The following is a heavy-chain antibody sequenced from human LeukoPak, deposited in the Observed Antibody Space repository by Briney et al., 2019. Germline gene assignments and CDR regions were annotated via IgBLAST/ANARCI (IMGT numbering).Heavy chain of an antibody. CDR2: ISDSGGST. J-gene: IGHJ4*02. CDR1: GITLSNYG. Sequence: GGSLRLSCAVSGITLSNYGMSWVRQAPGKGLEWVAGISDSGGSTNYADSVKGRFTISRDNPKNTLYLQMSSLRAEDTAVHFCAKRGVVIRVILVGFHKEAYYFDSWGQGALVTVSS. D-gene: IGHD3-22*01. CDR3: AKRGVVIRVILVGFHKEAYYFDS. V-gene: IGHV3-23*01.